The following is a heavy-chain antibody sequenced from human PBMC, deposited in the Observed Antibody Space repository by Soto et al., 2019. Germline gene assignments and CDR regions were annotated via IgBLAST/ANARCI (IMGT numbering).Heavy chain of an antibody. Sequence: LRLSYAASGFTFSSYAMSWVRQAPGKGLEWVSAISGSGGSTYYADSVKGRFTISRDNSKNTLYLQMNSLRAEDTAVYYCAKSLEGTITIELFDYWGQGTLVTVSS. D-gene: IGHD3-9*01. V-gene: IGHV3-23*01. CDR2: ISGSGGST. J-gene: IGHJ4*02. CDR3: AKSLEGTITIELFDY. CDR1: GFTFSSYA.